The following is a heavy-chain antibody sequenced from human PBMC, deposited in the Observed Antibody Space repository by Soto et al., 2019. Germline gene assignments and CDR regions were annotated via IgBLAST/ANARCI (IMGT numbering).Heavy chain of an antibody. D-gene: IGHD1-26*01. CDR1: GFTFDDYA. V-gene: IGHV3-9*01. CDR2: ISWNSGSI. Sequence: GGSLRLSCAASGFTFDDYAMHWVRQAPGKGLEWVSGISWNSGSIGYADSVKGRFTISRDNSKNSLYLQMNSLRAEDTALYYCAKYMCASNKSFDHSVGRIYYYYGMDVWGQGTTVTVSS. J-gene: IGHJ6*02. CDR3: AKYMCASNKSFDHSVGRIYYYYGMDV.